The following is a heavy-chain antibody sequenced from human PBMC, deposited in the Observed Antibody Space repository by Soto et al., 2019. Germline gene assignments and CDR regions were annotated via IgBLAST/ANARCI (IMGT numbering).Heavy chain of an antibody. Sequence: EVQLVESGGGLVQPGGSLRLSCAASGFTFSSYEMNWVRQAPGKGLEWVSYISSSGSTIYYADSVKGRFTISRDNAKNSLYLKMNSLRAEDTAVYYCARSRAGAARPWRENWFDPWGQGTLVTVSS. CDR3: ARSRAGAARPWRENWFDP. V-gene: IGHV3-48*03. D-gene: IGHD6-6*01. CDR2: ISSSGSTI. J-gene: IGHJ5*02. CDR1: GFTFSSYE.